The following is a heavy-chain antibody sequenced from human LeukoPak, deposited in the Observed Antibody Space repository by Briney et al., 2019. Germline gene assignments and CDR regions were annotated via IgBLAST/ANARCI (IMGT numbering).Heavy chain of an antibody. D-gene: IGHD3-10*01. J-gene: IGHJ4*02. CDR2: IYYSGST. CDR1: GGSISSGGYY. Sequence: PSQTLSLTCTVSGGSISSGGYYWSWIRQHPGKGLEWIGYIYYSGSTYYNPSLKSRVTISVDTSKNQFSLKLSSVTAADTAVYYCARGENYYGSGSEGGLFDYWGQGTLVTVSS. CDR3: ARGENYYGSGSEGGLFDY. V-gene: IGHV4-31*03.